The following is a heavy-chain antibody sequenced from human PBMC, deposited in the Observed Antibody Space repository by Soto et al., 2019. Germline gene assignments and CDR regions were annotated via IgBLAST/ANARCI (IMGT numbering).Heavy chain of an antibody. V-gene: IGHV4-31*03. CDR3: ARFDDYVRFDP. J-gene: IGHJ5*02. Sequence: QVQLQESGPGLVKPSETLSLTCTVSGGPIRSGDYYWTWIRQHPGKGLEWIGYIYYNGRTFYNPSLESRLPISIDTSKNQFSLNLNSVTAADTAVYYCARFDDYVRFDPWGQGTLVTVSS. CDR1: GGPIRSGDYY. CDR2: IYYNGRT. D-gene: IGHD4-17*01.